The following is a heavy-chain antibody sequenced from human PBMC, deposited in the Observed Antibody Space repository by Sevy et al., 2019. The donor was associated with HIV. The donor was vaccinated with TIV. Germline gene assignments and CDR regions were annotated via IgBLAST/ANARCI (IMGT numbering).Heavy chain of an antibody. CDR2: IIPIFGTA. CDR3: AMVLSGTKKENKAKIDY. V-gene: IGHV1-69*13. D-gene: IGHD1-26*01. CDR1: GGTFSSYA. J-gene: IGHJ4*02. Sequence: ASVKVSYKASGGTFSSYAISWVRQAPGQGLEWMGGIIPIFGTANYAQKLQGRVTITADESTSTAYMELSSLRSEDTAVYYCAMVLSGTKKENKAKIDYWGQGTLVTVSS.